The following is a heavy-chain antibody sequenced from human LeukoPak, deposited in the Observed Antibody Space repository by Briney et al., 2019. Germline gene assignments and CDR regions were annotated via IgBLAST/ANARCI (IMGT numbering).Heavy chain of an antibody. D-gene: IGHD5-12*01. CDR1: GYTFTSYG. J-gene: IGHJ4*02. V-gene: IGHV1-18*01. CDR2: ISAYNGNT. Sequence: GASVKASCKASGYTFTSYGISWVRQAPGQGLEWMGWISAYNGNTNYAQKLQGRVTMTTDTSTSTAYMELRSLRSDDTAVYYCAGVRGGYSGYEIDYWGQGTLVTVSS. CDR3: AGVRGGYSGYEIDY.